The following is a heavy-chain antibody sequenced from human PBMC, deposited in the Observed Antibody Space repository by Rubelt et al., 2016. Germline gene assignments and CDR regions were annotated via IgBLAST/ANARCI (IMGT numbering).Heavy chain of an antibody. J-gene: IGHJ5*02. Sequence: KSRVTISVDTSKNQFSLKLSSVTAADTAVYYCASNGPTYDSSGYFPEDNWFDPWGQGTLVTVSS. CDR3: ASNGPTYDSSGYFPEDNWFDP. D-gene: IGHD3-22*01. V-gene: IGHV4-34*01.